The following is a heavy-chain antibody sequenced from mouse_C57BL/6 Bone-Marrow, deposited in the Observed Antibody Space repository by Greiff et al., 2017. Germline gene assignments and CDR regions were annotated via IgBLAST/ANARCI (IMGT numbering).Heavy chain of an antibody. V-gene: IGHV1-58*01. CDR1: GYTFTSYG. CDR3: ARRYCPDWYLDV. J-gene: IGHJ1*03. D-gene: IGHD1-1*01. Sequence: EVQLQQSGAELVRPGSSVKLSCKTSGYTFTSYGIHWVKQRPGQGLEWIGYIYIGNGYTEYNEKFKGKATLTSDTSSSTAYMTLSSLTSEDSAIYFGARRYCPDWYLDVWGTGTTVTVSS. CDR2: IYIGNGYT.